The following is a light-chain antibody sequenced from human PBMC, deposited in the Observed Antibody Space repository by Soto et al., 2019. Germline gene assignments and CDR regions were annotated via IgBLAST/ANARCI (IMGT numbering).Light chain of an antibody. CDR3: QSYDSSLSGVV. CDR1: SSNIGAGYD. Sequence: QSVLPQPPSVSGAPRQRFTISGTGSSSNIGAGYDVHWYQQLPGTAPKLLIYGNSNRPSGVPDRFSGSKSGTSASLAITGLQAEDEADYYCQSYDSSLSGVVFGGGTKLTVL. CDR2: GNS. J-gene: IGLJ2*01. V-gene: IGLV1-40*01.